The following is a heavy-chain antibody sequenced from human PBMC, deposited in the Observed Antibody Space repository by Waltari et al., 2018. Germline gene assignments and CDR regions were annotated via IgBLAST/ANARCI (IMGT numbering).Heavy chain of an antibody. CDR3: MTLPIFGLVIKNY. CDR1: GSSFTEQV. CDR2: VDPEDGET. Sequence: EVHLTQSGAEVQKPGATVKISCKASGSSFTEQVLHWVRQAPGKGPEWIGRVDPEDGETTLAEKFEGRVTITADTSTDTAYMDLSRLRSEDTALYYCMTLPIFGLVIKNYWGQGTLVTVSS. D-gene: IGHD3-3*01. J-gene: IGHJ1*01. V-gene: IGHV1-69-2*01.